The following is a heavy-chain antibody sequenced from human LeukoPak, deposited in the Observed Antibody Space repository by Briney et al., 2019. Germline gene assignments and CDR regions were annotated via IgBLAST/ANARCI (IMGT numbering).Heavy chain of an antibody. J-gene: IGHJ4*01. CDR3: ARDPAYDFGDQVLDY. D-gene: IGHD3-3*01. CDR1: GFTFSSYG. V-gene: IGHV3-33*01. CDR2: IWYDGSNK. Sequence: PGRSLRLSCAASGFTFSSYGMHWVRQAPGKGLEWVAVIWYDGSNKYYADSVKGRFTISRDNSKNTLYLQMNSLRAEDTAVYYCARDPAYDFGDQVLDYWGQEPWSPSPQ.